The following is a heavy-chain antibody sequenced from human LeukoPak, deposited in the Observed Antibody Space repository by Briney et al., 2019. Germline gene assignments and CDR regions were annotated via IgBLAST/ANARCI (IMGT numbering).Heavy chain of an antibody. J-gene: IGHJ4*02. D-gene: IGHD6-25*01. CDR2: IIPIFGTA. CDR1: GGTFSSYA. V-gene: IGHV1-69*05. Sequence: SVKVSCKASGGTFSSYAISWVRQAPGQGLEWMGGIIPIFGTANYAQKFQGRVTITRITSISTAYMEMSSLRSDDTAVYYCVRGAKCSGADCDSTKEYVYYFDYWGQGTLVTVSS. CDR3: VRGAKCSGADCDSTKEYVYYFDY.